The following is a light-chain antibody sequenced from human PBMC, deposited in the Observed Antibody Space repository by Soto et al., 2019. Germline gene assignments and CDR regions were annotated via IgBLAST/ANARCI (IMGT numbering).Light chain of an antibody. J-gene: IGKJ1*01. V-gene: IGKV3-15*01. CDR2: GSS. CDR1: QSVSSN. Sequence: EIVMTQSPATLSVSPGERVTLSCRASQSVSSNLALYQQKPGQAPRLLIYGSSTRATGIPARFSGSGSGTEFTLTISSLQSEDFAVYYCQQYNNWPPWTFGQGTKVEIK. CDR3: QQYNNWPPWT.